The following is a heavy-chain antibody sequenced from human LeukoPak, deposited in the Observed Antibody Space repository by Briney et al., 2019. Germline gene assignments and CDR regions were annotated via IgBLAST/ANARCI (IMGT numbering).Heavy chain of an antibody. V-gene: IGHV4-39*01. D-gene: IGHD5-24*01. CDR2: LYLGGNT. CDR1: GGSISSSSYY. CDR3: ARKGRDGYYFDY. J-gene: IGHJ4*02. Sequence: SETLSLTCTVSGGSISSSSYYWGWIRQPPGKGLEWIGSLYLGGNTYYNPSLKSRVTVSVDTSKNQSSLKLSSVTAADTAVYHCARKGRDGYYFDYWGQGTLVTVSS.